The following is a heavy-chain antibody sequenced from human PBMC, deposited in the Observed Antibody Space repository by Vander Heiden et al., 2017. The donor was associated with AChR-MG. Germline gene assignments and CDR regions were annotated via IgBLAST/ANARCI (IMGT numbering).Heavy chain of an antibody. CDR3: ARLLAFRSGVVAALDY. CDR2: IYYSGST. J-gene: IGHJ4*02. CDR1: GGSISSSSYY. Sequence: QLQLQESGPGLVKPSETLSLTCTVSGGSISSSSYYWGWIRQPPGKGLEWIGSIYYSGSTYYNPSLKSRVTISVDTSKNQFSLKLSSVTAADTAVYYCARLLAFRSGVVAALDYWGQGTLVTVSS. V-gene: IGHV4-39*01. D-gene: IGHD2-15*01.